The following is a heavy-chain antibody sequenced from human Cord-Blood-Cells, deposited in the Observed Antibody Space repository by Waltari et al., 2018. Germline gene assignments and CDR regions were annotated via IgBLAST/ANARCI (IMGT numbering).Heavy chain of an antibody. Sequence: QVQLQESGPGLVKPSQTLSLTCTVSGASISSGSYYWSWIRQPAAQGLEWIGYIYTSGSTNYNPSLKSRVTISVDTSKNQFSLKLSSVTAADTAVYYCARGTYYDFWSGYAFDAFDIWGQGTMVTVSS. V-gene: IGHV4-61*09. D-gene: IGHD3-3*01. CDR2: IYTSGST. CDR1: GASISSGSYY. J-gene: IGHJ3*02. CDR3: ARGTYYDFWSGYAFDAFDI.